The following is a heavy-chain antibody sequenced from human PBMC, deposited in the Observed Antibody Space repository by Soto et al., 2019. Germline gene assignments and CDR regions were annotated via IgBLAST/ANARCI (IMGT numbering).Heavy chain of an antibody. V-gene: IGHV3-66*01. CDR3: ARGNDDNWNDGGSYYFDY. Sequence: GGSLRLSCAASGFTVSSNYMSWVRQAPGKGLEWVSVIYSGGSTYYADSVKGRFTISRDNSKNTLYLQMNSLRAEDTAVYYCARGNDDNWNDGGSYYFDYWGQGTLVTVSS. CDR1: GFTVSSNY. J-gene: IGHJ4*02. CDR2: IYSGGST. D-gene: IGHD1-20*01.